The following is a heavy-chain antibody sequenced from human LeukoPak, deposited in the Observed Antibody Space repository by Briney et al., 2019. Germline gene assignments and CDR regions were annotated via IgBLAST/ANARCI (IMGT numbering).Heavy chain of an antibody. CDR3: ARGATGTMDFDY. D-gene: IGHD1-1*01. Sequence: SVKVSCKASGGTFSSYAISWVRQAPGQGLEWMGGIIPIFGTANYAQKFQGRVTITADESTSTAYMELSSLRSEDTAVYYCARGATGTMDFDYWGQGTLVTVSS. CDR2: IIPIFGTA. J-gene: IGHJ4*02. V-gene: IGHV1-69*01. CDR1: GGTFSSYA.